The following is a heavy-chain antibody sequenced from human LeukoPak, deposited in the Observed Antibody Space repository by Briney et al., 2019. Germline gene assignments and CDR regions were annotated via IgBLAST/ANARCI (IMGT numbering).Heavy chain of an antibody. CDR3: ARDSRVRYYYDSCGYYPY. V-gene: IGHV4-34*01. CDR1: GGSFSGYY. J-gene: IGHJ4*02. Sequence: SETLSLTCAVYGGSFSGYYWSWIRQPPGKGLEWIGEINHSGSTNYNPSLKSRVTISVDTSKNQFSLKLSSVTAADTAVYYCARDSRVRYYYDSCGYYPYWGQGTLVTVSS. D-gene: IGHD3-22*01. CDR2: INHSGST.